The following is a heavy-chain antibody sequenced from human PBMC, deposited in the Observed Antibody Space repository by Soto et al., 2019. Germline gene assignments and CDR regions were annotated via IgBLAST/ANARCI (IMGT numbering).Heavy chain of an antibody. Sequence: EVQLLESGGGLVQPGGSLRHSCAASGFTFSSYAMKWVRQAPGTGLEWVSLIGESGTPTYYADSVKGRFTISRDNSGNTLFLEMYSLRAEDTAVYYCARYIPGVRYYGMDVWGQGTTVTVSS. CDR3: ARYIPGVRYYGMDV. CDR2: IGESGTPT. J-gene: IGHJ6*02. CDR1: GFTFSSYA. V-gene: IGHV3-23*01. D-gene: IGHD2-2*01.